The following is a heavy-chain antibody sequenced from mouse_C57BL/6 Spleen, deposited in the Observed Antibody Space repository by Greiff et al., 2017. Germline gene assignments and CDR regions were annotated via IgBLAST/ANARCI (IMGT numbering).Heavy chain of an antibody. CDR3: ARRYGSSHYFDY. CDR2: INPSSGYT. CDR1: GYTFTSYT. V-gene: IGHV1-4*01. J-gene: IGHJ2*01. D-gene: IGHD1-1*01. Sequence: QVQLLQSGAELARPGASVKMSCKASGYTFTSYTMHWVKQRPGQGLEWIGYINPSSGYTKYNQKFKDKATLTADKSSSTAYMQLSSLTSEDSAVYYCARRYGSSHYFDYWGQGTTLTVSS.